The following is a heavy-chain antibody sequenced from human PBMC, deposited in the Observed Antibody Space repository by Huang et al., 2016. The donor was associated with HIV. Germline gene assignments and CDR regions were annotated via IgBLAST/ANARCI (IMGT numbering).Heavy chain of an antibody. J-gene: IGHJ5*01. CDR3: AREIMISFGGPFDS. CDR1: GGSFSGYF. Sequence: QVQLEQWGAGLLKPSETLSLTCAVYGGSFSGYFWNWIRQSPGKGLEWIGKINHAGVTDYNPSIKSRATISVDTSKNQFSLKLTSVTAADTAIYYCAREIMISFGGPFDSWGHGNLVTVSS. V-gene: IGHV4-34*02. CDR2: INHAGVT. D-gene: IGHD3-16*01.